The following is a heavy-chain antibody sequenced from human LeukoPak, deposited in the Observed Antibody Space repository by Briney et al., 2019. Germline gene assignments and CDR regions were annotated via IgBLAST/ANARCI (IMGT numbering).Heavy chain of an antibody. D-gene: IGHD1-26*01. V-gene: IGHV4-59*08. CDR1: GGSISNYY. CDR2: ISHIGST. CDR3: AATDPYCYFHL. Sequence: PSETLSLTCTVSGGSISNYYWNWIRQPPGKGLEWIGYISHIGSTNYSPSLKSRVTISSDTSKNQFSLKSTSVTAADTAVYFCAATDPYCYFHLWGRGTLVTVSS. J-gene: IGHJ2*01.